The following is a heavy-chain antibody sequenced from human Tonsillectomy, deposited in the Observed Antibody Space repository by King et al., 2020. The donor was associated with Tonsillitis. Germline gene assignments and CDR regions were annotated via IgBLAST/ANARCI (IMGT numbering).Heavy chain of an antibody. CDR2: INYKGSSR. CDR3: VRAAYGDLLAWFDP. Sequence: EVQLVESGGGAIRPGGSLRLSCAASGFTFDDYGMSWVRQVPGKGLEWVSGINYKGSSREYADSVKGRFTISRDNAKNSLYLQMDSLRAEDTALYHCVRAAYGDLLAWFDPWGQGTLVTVSS. V-gene: IGHV3-20*01. J-gene: IGHJ5*02. CDR1: GFTFDDYG. D-gene: IGHD4-17*01.